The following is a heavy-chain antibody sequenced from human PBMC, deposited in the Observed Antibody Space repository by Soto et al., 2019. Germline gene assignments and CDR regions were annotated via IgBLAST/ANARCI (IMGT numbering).Heavy chain of an antibody. CDR3: ARDLCLTHACYSGLEY. Sequence: GASVKVSCKASGFVFSTYAITWVRQAPGQGREWMGVIIPVFGEPKYAQRFQGRVTITADESTSTAYMELTSLTYEDTAIYYCARDLCLTHACYSGLEYCRQGILVIVAS. D-gene: IGHD2-21*02. CDR1: GFVFSTYA. CDR2: IIPVFGEP. J-gene: IGHJ4*02. V-gene: IGHV1-69*13.